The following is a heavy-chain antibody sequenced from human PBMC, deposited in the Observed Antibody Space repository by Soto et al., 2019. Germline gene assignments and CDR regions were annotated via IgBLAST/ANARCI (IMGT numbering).Heavy chain of an antibody. J-gene: IGHJ5*02. Sequence: SLTCAVSGGSINNNFWSWVRHPPGKGLEWIGEIYQTGSINYNPSLRSRVTISVDKSKNQLSLKVDSVTAADTAFYYCVRGNDNYDFWNNWSLDPWGQGTLVTVSS. CDR1: GGSINNNFW. V-gene: IGHV4-4*02. CDR3: VRGNDNYDFWNNWSLDP. CDR2: IYQTGSI. D-gene: IGHD3-3*01.